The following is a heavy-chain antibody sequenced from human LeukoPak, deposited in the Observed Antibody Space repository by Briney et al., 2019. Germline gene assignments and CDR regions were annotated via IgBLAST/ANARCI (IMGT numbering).Heavy chain of an antibody. D-gene: IGHD5-18*01. CDR2: ISGSSITI. CDR1: GFTFSSYN. Sequence: GGSLRLSCAASGFTFSSYNMNWVRQAPGKGLEWVSYISGSSITIYYADSVKGRFTTSRDNAKNSLYLQTNSLRAEHTAVYYCAIQDPVDTAIGDYWGQGTLVTVSS. J-gene: IGHJ4*02. V-gene: IGHV3-48*01. CDR3: AIQDPVDTAIGDY.